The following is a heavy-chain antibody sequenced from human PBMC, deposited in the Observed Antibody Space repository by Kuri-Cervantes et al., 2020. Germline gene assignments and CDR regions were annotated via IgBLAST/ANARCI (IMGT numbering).Heavy chain of an antibody. V-gene: IGHV3-30-3*01. CDR1: GFTFSSYA. Sequence: GGSLRLSCAASGFTFSSYAMHWVRQAPGKGLEWVAVISYDGSNKYYADSVKGRFTISRDNSKNTLYLQMNSLRAEDTAVYYCARDFGGHDFGYWGQGTRGTASS. CDR3: ARDFGGHDFGY. J-gene: IGHJ4*02. CDR2: ISYDGSNK. D-gene: IGHD5-12*01.